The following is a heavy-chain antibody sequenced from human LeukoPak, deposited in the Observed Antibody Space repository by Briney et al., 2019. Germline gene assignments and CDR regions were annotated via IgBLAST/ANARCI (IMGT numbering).Heavy chain of an antibody. CDR1: GFTFSSYG. CDR2: LSYDGRYK. V-gene: IGHV3-30*03. J-gene: IGHJ4*02. D-gene: IGHD1-1*01. Sequence: GRSLRLSCAASGFTFSSYGMHWVRQAPGKGLEWVAVLSYDGRYKNYADSVKGRFTISRDNSRDTLYLQMDSLSAEDTAVYYCARDGRFDYWGQGTLVTVSS. CDR3: ARDGRFDY.